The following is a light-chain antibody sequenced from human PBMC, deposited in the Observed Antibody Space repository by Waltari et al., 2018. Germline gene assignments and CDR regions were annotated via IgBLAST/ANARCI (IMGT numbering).Light chain of an antibody. V-gene: IGKV1-33*01. CDR1: QDIRNY. J-gene: IGKJ4*01. CDR3: QQHYNLPLT. CDR2: DSS. Sequence: DIQMTQSPSSLSASVGDRVTITCQASQDIRNYLNWYQHKPGKAPKLLIYDSSTLEAGVPSRFSGSGSGTYFTFTISSLQPEDVATYYCQQHYNLPLTFGGGTKVEI.